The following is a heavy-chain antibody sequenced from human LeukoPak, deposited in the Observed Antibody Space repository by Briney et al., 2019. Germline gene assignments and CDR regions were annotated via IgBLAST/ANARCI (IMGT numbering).Heavy chain of an antibody. CDR3: AKGSGWYLDY. D-gene: IGHD6-19*01. Sequence: GGSLRLSCAASGFTFNTYDMSWVRQAPGKGLEWVSGISGSGGGTYYADSVKGRFTFSRDNFKHTLYLQMNSLRPEDTAVYYCAKGSGWYLDYWGQGTLVTVSS. V-gene: IGHV3-23*01. J-gene: IGHJ4*02. CDR2: ISGSGGGT. CDR1: GFTFNTYD.